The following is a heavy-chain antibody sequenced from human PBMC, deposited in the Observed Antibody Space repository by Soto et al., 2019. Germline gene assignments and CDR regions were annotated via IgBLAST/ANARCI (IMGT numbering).Heavy chain of an antibody. J-gene: IGHJ6*02. Sequence: ASVKVSCKASGGTFSSYAISWVRQAPGQGLEWMGGIIPIFGTANYAQKFQGRVTITADESTSTAYMELSSLRSEDTAVYYCARDYYDSSGYYDERGYYYYGMDVWGQGTTVTVSS. CDR2: IIPIFGTA. CDR1: GGTFSSYA. V-gene: IGHV1-69*13. D-gene: IGHD3-22*01. CDR3: ARDYYDSSGYYDERGYYYYGMDV.